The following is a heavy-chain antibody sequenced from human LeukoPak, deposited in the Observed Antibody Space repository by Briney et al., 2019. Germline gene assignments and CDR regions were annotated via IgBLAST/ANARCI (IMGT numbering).Heavy chain of an antibody. CDR3: ARLPGWPADWYFDL. J-gene: IGHJ2*01. CDR1: GYSISSDYY. Sequence: KTSETLSLTCTVSGYSISSDYYWGWIRQPPGKGLEWIGSVYHSGSTYYNPSLKSRVTISVDTSKNQFSLKLSSVTAADTAVYYCARLPGWPADWYFDLWGRGTLVSVSS. CDR2: VYHSGST. V-gene: IGHV4-38-2*02.